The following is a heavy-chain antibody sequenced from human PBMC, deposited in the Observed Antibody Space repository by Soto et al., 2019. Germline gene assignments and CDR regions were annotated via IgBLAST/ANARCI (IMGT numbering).Heavy chain of an antibody. D-gene: IGHD2-21*02. CDR1: GFTFSSYW. V-gene: IGHV3-7*04. J-gene: IGHJ6*02. CDR3: ARVTAKYCYGMDV. CDR2: IKQDGSEK. Sequence: GGSLSLSCAASGFTFSSYWMSWVRQAPGKGLEWVANIKQDGSEKYYVDSVKGRFTISRDNAKNSLYLQMNSLRAEDTAVYYCARVTAKYCYGMDVWGQGTTVTVSS.